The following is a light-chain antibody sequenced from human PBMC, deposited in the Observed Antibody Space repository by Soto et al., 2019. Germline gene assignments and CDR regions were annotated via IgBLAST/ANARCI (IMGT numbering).Light chain of an antibody. Sequence: QFALTQPPSASGSPGQSVTISCTGTKSDIGVYDFVSWYQHHPGKAPRLIIYEVVQRPSGVPDRFSGSNSGNTASLTVSGLQAADEADYFCKSYAGSNTYVFGSGTKVTVL. CDR2: EVV. CDR1: KSDIGVYDF. CDR3: KSYAGSNTYV. J-gene: IGLJ1*01. V-gene: IGLV2-8*01.